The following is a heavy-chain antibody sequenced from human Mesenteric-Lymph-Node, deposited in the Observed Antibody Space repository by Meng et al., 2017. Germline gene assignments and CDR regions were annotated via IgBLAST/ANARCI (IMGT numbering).Heavy chain of an antibody. CDR3: ARERYYYDSSGPFDY. D-gene: IGHD3-22*01. CDR2: INWNGGST. J-gene: IGHJ4*02. Sequence: GGSLRLSCAASGFTFDDYGMSWVRQAPGKGLEWVSGINWNGGSTGYADSVKGRFTISRDNSKNTLYLQMNSLRAEDTAVYYCARERYYYDSSGPFDYWGQGTLVTFSS. V-gene: IGHV3-20*04. CDR1: GFTFDDYG.